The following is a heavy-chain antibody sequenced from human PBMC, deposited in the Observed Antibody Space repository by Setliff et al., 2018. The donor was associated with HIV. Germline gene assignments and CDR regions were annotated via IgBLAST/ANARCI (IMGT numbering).Heavy chain of an antibody. CDR2: VNPSDGST. CDR3: ARQLSNSLDF. Sequence: GASVKVSCKASGYTLTSNYMHWVRQAPGQGLEWMGIVNPSDGSTIYAQKFQGRVTMTRDTSTSTVYMELSSLTSEDTAVYFCARQLSNSLDFWGQGALVTVSS. D-gene: IGHD1-1*01. V-gene: IGHV1-46*01. J-gene: IGHJ4*02. CDR1: GYTLTSNY.